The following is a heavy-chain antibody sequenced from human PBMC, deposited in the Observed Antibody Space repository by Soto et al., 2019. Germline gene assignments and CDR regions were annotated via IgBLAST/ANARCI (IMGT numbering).Heavy chain of an antibody. Sequence: SETLSLTCAVYGGSFSGYYWTWIRQPPGTGLEWIGEINHSGSTNYSTSLKTRLTISKDTSKNQVVLTMTNMDPVDTATYYCARTPGEYDSSGIPLGGPMFDYWGQGTLVTAPQ. CDR1: GGSFSGYY. CDR2: INHSGST. CDR3: ARTPGEYDSSGIPLGGPMFDY. J-gene: IGHJ4*02. D-gene: IGHD3-22*01. V-gene: IGHV4-34*01.